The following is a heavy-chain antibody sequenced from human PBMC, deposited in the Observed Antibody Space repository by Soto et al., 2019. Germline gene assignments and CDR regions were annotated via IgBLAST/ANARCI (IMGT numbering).Heavy chain of an antibody. V-gene: IGHV4-59*01. CDR3: ARDGYGDYVGWFDP. J-gene: IGHJ5*02. CDR1: GGSISSYY. D-gene: IGHD4-17*01. Sequence: SETLSLTCTVSGGSISSYYWSWIRQPPGKGLEWIGYIYYSGSTNYNPSLKSRVTISVDTSKNQFSLKLSSVTAADTAVYYCARDGYGDYVGWFDPWGQGTLVTVSS. CDR2: IYYSGST.